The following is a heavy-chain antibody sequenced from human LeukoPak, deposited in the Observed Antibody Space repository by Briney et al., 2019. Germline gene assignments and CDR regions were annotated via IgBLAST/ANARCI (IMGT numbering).Heavy chain of an antibody. Sequence: PSETLSLTCAVYGGSFSGYYWSWIRQPPGKGLEWIGEINHSGSTNYNPSLKSRVTISVDTSKNQFSLKLSSVTAADTAVYYCAGRTTVTTNSTLYWGQGTLVTVSS. V-gene: IGHV4-34*01. D-gene: IGHD4-17*01. J-gene: IGHJ4*02. CDR1: GGSFSGYY. CDR2: INHSGST. CDR3: AGRTTVTTNSTLY.